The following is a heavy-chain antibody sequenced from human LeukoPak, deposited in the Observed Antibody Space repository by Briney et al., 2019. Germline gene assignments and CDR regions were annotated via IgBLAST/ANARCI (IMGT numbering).Heavy chain of an antibody. CDR3: AKEGGGTYGDFDI. CDR2: SRFDGGSE. D-gene: IGHD2-21*02. V-gene: IGHV3-30*02. J-gene: IGHJ3*02. CDR1: GFTFSSYE. Sequence: TGGSLRLSCAGSGFTFSSYEMHWVRQAPGKGLEWVASSRFDGGSEFYADSVKGRLTISRDNSKNTLHLQMNSLRGDDTAVYYCAKEGGGTYGDFDIWGQGTMVTVSP.